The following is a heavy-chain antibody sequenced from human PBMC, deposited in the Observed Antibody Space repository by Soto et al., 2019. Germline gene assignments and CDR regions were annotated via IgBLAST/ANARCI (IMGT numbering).Heavy chain of an antibody. Sequence: QVQLQESGRGLMKPSDTLTLTYAVSGYSISSSNWWGWIRQPPGKGLEWIGYIYYSGTTYYNPSLKSRVTMSVDTSKNQFSLKLTSVTAVDTAVYYCARREIQGPIDYWGQGTLVTVSS. V-gene: IGHV4-28*01. CDR3: ARREIQGPIDY. CDR1: GYSISSSNW. J-gene: IGHJ4*02. D-gene: IGHD1-26*01. CDR2: IYYSGTT.